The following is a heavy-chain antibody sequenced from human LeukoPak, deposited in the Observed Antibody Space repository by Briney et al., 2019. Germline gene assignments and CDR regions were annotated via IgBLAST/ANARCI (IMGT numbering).Heavy chain of an antibody. CDR2: ISSSSSYI. D-gene: IGHD6-19*01. CDR1: GFTFDDYG. J-gene: IGHJ4*02. V-gene: IGHV3-21*01. Sequence: PGGSLRLSCAASGFTFDDYGMSWVRQAPGKGLEWVSSISSSSSYIYYADSVKGRFTISRDNAKNSLYLQMNSLRAEDTAVYYCARGGSGPPSAFDYWGQGTLVTVSS. CDR3: ARGGSGPPSAFDY.